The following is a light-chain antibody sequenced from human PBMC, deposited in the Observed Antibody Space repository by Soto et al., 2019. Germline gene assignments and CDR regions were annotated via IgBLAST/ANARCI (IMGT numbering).Light chain of an antibody. CDR1: NSDVGSYNL. V-gene: IGLV2-23*01. J-gene: IGLJ1*01. Sequence: QSALTQPASVSGSPGQSITISCTRANSDVGSYNLVSWYQQHPDRAPRLIISEGSTRPSGVSDRFFGSKSGNTVSLTISGFQAEDEADYYCFSYAYSRTWGYVFGTGTKVTVL. CDR2: EGS. CDR3: FSYAYSRTWGYV.